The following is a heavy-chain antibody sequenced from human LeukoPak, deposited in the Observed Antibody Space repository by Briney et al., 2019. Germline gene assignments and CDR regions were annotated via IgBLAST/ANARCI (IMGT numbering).Heavy chain of an antibody. Sequence: GGSLRLSCAASGFTFSSYAMRCLRQAPGKGLEWVSDIRGSGGSTYYADSVKGRFTISRDNSKNTLYLQMNSLRAEDTAVYYCAKDLGRGDYWGQGTLVTVSS. CDR2: IRGSGGST. CDR3: AKDLGRGDY. D-gene: IGHD3-10*01. V-gene: IGHV3-23*01. J-gene: IGHJ4*02. CDR1: GFTFSSYA.